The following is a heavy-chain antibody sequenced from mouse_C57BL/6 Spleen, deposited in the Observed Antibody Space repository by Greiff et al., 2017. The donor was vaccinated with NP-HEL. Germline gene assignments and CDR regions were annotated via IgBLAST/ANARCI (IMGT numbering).Heavy chain of an antibody. J-gene: IGHJ4*01. Sequence: EVQLQQSGPELVKPGASVKIPCKASGYTFTDYNMDWVKQSHGKSLEWIGDINPNNGGTIYNQKFKGKATLTVDKSSSTAYMELRSLTSEDTAVYYCARGPYYSNYDAMDYWGQRTSVTVSS. D-gene: IGHD2-5*01. V-gene: IGHV1-18*01. CDR3: ARGPYYSNYDAMDY. CDR1: GYTFTDYN. CDR2: INPNNGGT.